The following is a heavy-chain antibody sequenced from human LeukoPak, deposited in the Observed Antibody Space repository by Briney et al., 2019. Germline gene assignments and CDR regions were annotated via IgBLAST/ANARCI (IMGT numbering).Heavy chain of an antibody. D-gene: IGHD5-18*01. V-gene: IGHV1-18*01. Sequence: GLSVNLSCKASGYTFTSYGISWVRPAPAQGLEWMGWISAYNGNTNYAQKLQGRVTMTTDTSTSTAYMELRSLRSDDTAVYYCAREKYGYSYVPQGAFVYWGQGTLVTVPS. CDR1: GYTFTSYG. CDR2: ISAYNGNT. J-gene: IGHJ4*02. CDR3: AREKYGYSYVPQGAFVY.